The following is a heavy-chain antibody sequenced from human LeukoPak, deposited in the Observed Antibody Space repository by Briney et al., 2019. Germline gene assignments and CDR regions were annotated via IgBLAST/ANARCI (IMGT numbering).Heavy chain of an antibody. Sequence: GGSLRLSCAVSGVTLSSAYMSWVRQAPGGGLEWVSVIYSGGSTFYADSVKGRFTIARDNSKNTLYLQMNSLRAEDSAVYYCARESNYDYWGQGTLVTVSS. J-gene: IGHJ4*02. V-gene: IGHV3-66*02. CDR2: IYSGGST. CDR3: ARESNYDY. CDR1: GVTLSSAY.